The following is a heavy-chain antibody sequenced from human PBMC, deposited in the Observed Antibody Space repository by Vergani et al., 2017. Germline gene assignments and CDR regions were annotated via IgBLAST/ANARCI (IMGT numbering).Heavy chain of an antibody. J-gene: IGHJ6*03. CDR3: ARDVDTAMADYYYYMDV. V-gene: IGHV3-48*01. CDR1: GFTFSSYS. CDR2: ISSSSSTI. Sequence: EVQLVESGGGLVQPGGSLRLSCAASGFTFSSYSMNWVRQAPGKGLEWVSYISSSSSTIYYADSVKGRFTISRDNAKNSLYLQMNSLRAEDTAVYYCARDVDTAMADYYYYMDVWGKGP. D-gene: IGHD5-18*01.